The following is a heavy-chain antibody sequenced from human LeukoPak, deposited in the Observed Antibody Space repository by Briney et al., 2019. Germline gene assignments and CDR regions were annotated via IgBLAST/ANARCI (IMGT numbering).Heavy chain of an antibody. D-gene: IGHD2-15*01. J-gene: IGHJ6*03. CDR2: INPNSGGT. Sequence: GASVKVSCKASGYTFTGYYMHWVRQAPGQGLEWMGWINPNSGGTNYAQKFQGRVTTTRDTSISTAYMELSRLRSDDTAVYYCARGVVAATHYYYMDVWGKGTTVTVSS. CDR1: GYTFTGYY. V-gene: IGHV1-2*02. CDR3: ARGVVAATHYYYMDV.